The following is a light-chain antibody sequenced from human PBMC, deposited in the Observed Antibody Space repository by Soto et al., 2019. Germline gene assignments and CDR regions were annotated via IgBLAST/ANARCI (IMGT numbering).Light chain of an antibody. J-gene: IGKJ1*01. Sequence: DIQMTQSPSTLSVSVGDRVTITCRASQSINSWLAWYQQKPGKAPKLLISKASTLEGGVPSRFSGSESGTEFTLTLSSLQPDDFATYYCQQYNHYWTFGQGTKVEI. CDR3: QQYNHYWT. V-gene: IGKV1-5*03. CDR2: KAS. CDR1: QSINSW.